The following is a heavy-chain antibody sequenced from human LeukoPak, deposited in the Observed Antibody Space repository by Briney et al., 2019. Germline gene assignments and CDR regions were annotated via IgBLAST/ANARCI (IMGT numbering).Heavy chain of an antibody. CDR1: GFIFSTYG. CDR2: IRYDGSNK. D-gene: IGHD2-15*01. V-gene: IGHV3-30*02. CDR3: AKGIIVTAGRAEYFQH. J-gene: IGHJ1*01. Sequence: GGSLRLSCAASGFIFSTYGMHWVRQAPGKGLEWVAFIRYDGSNKYYVDSVKGRFTISRDNSKNTLYLQMNSLRAEDTAVYYCAKGIIVTAGRAEYFQHWGQGTLVTVSS.